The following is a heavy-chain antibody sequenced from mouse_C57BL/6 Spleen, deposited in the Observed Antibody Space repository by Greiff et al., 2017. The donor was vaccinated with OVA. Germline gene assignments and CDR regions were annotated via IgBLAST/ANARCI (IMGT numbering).Heavy chain of an antibody. Sequence: QVQLQQPGAELVMPGASVKLSCKASGYTFTSSWMHWVKLRPGQGLEWIGEIAPSDSYTNYNQKFKGKSTLTVDKSSSTAYMQLSSLTSEDSAVYYCARDYGKGYFDYWGQGTTLTVSS. CDR3: ARDYGKGYFDY. CDR1: GYTFTSSW. CDR2: IAPSDSYT. D-gene: IGHD2-1*01. V-gene: IGHV1-69*01. J-gene: IGHJ2*01.